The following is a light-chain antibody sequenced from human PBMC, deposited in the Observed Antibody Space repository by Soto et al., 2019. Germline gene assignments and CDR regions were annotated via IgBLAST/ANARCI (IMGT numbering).Light chain of an antibody. J-gene: IGKJ4*01. CDR1: QGISSL. Sequence: DIQMTQSPSSVSASVGDRVTITCRASQGISSLLTWYQQKPGKAPNLLIHTASSLQSGVPSRFSGSGSGTDFTLTISSLQPEDFATYYCQQANSFPLTFDGGTKVEIK. CDR2: TAS. V-gene: IGKV1-12*01. CDR3: QQANSFPLT.